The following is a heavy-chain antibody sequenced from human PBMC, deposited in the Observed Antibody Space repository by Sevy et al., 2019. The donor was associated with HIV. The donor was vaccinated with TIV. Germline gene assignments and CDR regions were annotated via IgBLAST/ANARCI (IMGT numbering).Heavy chain of an antibody. Sequence: GGSLRLSCAASGFTFHTYWMQWVRQAPGKGLEWVANIRQDGNEIYYADSVKGRFTISRDNAMQSLYLEMNNLRVKDSGIYYCARRYFDVWGQGTLVTVS. CDR1: GFTFHTYW. CDR2: IRQDGNEI. CDR3: ARRYFDV. J-gene: IGHJ4*02. V-gene: IGHV3-7*01.